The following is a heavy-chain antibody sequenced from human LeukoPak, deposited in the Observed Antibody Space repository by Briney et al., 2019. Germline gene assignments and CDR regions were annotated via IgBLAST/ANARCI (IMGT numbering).Heavy chain of an antibody. CDR2: IYHSGST. J-gene: IGHJ4*02. CDR3: ARDDVHTGGENY. D-gene: IGHD1-14*01. CDR1: GYSISSGYY. V-gene: IGHV4-38-2*02. Sequence: SETLSLTCTVSGYSISSGYYWGWIRQPPGKGLEWIGSIYHSGSTYYNPSLKSRVTISVDTSKNQFSLKLSSVTAADTAVYYCARDDVHTGGENYWGQGTLVTVSS.